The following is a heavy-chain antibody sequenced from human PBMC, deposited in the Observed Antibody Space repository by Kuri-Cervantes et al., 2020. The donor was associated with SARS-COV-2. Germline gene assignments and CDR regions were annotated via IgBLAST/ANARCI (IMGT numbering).Heavy chain of an antibody. Sequence: GGSLRLSCAASGSTFSSYWMSWVRQAPGKGLEWVSSISSSSSYIYYADSVKGRFTISRDNAKNSLYLQMNSLRAEDTAVYYCARDVAAGRAYYYYMDVWGKGTTATV. CDR1: GSTFSSYW. CDR2: ISSSSSYI. V-gene: IGHV3-21*01. J-gene: IGHJ6*03. D-gene: IGHD6-13*01. CDR3: ARDVAAGRAYYYYMDV.